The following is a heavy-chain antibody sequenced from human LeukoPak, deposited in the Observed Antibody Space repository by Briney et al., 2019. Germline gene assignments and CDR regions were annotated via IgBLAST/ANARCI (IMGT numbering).Heavy chain of an antibody. J-gene: IGHJ5*02. CDR1: GGTFSSYA. CDR3: ARDGKSEDYDFWSGYSLNWFDP. Sequence: GSSVKVSCKASGGTFSSYAISWVRQAPGQGLEWMGGIIPIFGTANYAQKFQGRVTITADESTSTAYMELSSLRSEDTAVYYCARDGKSEDYDFWSGYSLNWFDPWGQGTLVTVSS. V-gene: IGHV1-69*01. D-gene: IGHD3-3*01. CDR2: IIPIFGTA.